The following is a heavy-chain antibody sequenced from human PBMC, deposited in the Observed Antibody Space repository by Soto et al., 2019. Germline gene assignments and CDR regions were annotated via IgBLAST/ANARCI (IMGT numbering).Heavy chain of an antibody. CDR3: AKGGAIVAAGTRVYLYNAMDV. CDR1: GYTFTGYY. V-gene: IGHV1-2*02. Sequence: QVQLVQSGTEVKRPGDSVKVSCKASGYTFTGYYVHWVRQAPGQGLEWMGWINPNSGDTYLAQRFQGRVTMKRDTSIGTAYMELRGLPSDDTAEYYCAKGGAIVAAGTRVYLYNAMDVWGQGTTVTVSS. D-gene: IGHD1-26*01. J-gene: IGHJ6*02. CDR2: INPNSGDT.